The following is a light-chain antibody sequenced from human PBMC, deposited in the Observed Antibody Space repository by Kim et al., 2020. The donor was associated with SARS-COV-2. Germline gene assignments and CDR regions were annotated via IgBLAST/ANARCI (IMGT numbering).Light chain of an antibody. CDR1: SNNVGDQG. CDR3: SAWDSSLSVWV. CDR2: RDN. Sequence: QAGLTQPPSVSKGLRQTATLTCTGNSNNVGDQGAAWLQHHQGHPPKLLSYRDNNRRSGISERLSASRSGNTASLTITGLQPEDEADYYCSAWDSSLSVWVFGGGTQLTVL. J-gene: IGLJ3*02. V-gene: IGLV10-54*01.